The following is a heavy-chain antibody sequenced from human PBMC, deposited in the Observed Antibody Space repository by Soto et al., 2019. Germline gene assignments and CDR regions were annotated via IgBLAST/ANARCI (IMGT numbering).Heavy chain of an antibody. CDR1: GFTFSSYG. Sequence: PGGSLRLSCAASGFTFSSYGMHWVRQAPGKGLEWVAVISYDGSNKYYADSVKGRFTISRDNSKNTLYLQMNSLRAEDTAVYYCGSSGYYYYYYGMDVWGQGNTVIASS. CDR2: ISYDGSNK. V-gene: IGHV3-30*03. J-gene: IGHJ6*02. D-gene: IGHD3-22*01. CDR3: GSSGYYYYYYGMDV.